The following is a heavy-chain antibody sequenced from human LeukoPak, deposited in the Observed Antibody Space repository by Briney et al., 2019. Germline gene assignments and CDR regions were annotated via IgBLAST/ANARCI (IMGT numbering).Heavy chain of an antibody. Sequence: GGSLRLSCAASGFRFSNYEMNWVRQAPGKGLEWVSYISTSGSTIYYADSVKGRFTMSRDNAQNSLYVQMNSLRAEDTAVYYCATASRLSYDTFDIWGQGTVVTVSS. CDR2: ISTSGSTI. CDR3: ATASRLSYDTFDI. V-gene: IGHV3-48*03. J-gene: IGHJ3*02. D-gene: IGHD3-16*02. CDR1: GFRFSNYE.